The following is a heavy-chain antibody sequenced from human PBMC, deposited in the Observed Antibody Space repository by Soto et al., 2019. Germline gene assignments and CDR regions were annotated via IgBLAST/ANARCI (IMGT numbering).Heavy chain of an antibody. J-gene: IGHJ5*02. CDR1: GFTFSDYY. CDR3: ARETVDAVDYGDYVP. Sequence: PGGSLRLSCAASGFTFSDYYMSWIRQAPGKGLEWVSYISSSGSTIYYADSVMGRFTISRDNAKNSLYLQMNSLRAEDTAVYYCARETVDAVDYGDYVPWGQGTLVTVSS. V-gene: IGHV3-11*01. CDR2: ISSSGSTI. D-gene: IGHD4-17*01.